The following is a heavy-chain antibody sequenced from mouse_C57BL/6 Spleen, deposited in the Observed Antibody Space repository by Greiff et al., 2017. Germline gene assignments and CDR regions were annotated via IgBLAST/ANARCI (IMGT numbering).Heavy chain of an antibody. CDR2: INPSNGGT. D-gene: IGHD2-1*01. V-gene: IGHV1-53*01. Sequence: QVHVKQPGTELVKPGASVQLSCKASGYTFTSYWMHWVKPRPGQGLEWLGNINPSNGGTNYNEKFKSKATLTVDKSSSTAYMQLSSLTSEDSAVYYGARALLYYPFDYWCQGTTLTVAS. CDR3: ARALLYYPFDY. CDR1: GYTFTSYW. J-gene: IGHJ2*01.